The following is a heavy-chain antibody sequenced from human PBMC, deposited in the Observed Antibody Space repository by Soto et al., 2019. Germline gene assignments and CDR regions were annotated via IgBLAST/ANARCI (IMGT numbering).Heavy chain of an antibody. D-gene: IGHD3-3*01. CDR2: IIPIFGTA. Sequence: PSVKVSCKASGGTFSSYAISWVRQAPGQGLEWMGGIIPIFGTANYAQKFQGRVTITADKSTSTAYIELSSLRSEDTAVYYCARDTIFGVVPSTHGMDVWGQGTTVTVSS. J-gene: IGHJ6*02. CDR3: ARDTIFGVVPSTHGMDV. V-gene: IGHV1-69*06. CDR1: GGTFSSYA.